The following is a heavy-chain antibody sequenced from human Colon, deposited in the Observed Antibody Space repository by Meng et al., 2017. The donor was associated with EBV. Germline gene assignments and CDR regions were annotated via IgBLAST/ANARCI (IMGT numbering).Heavy chain of an antibody. Sequence: QVQLVQSGAEVKQPGSSVQVSGTASGGTFSSNALSWVRQAPGQGLEWVGGIIPIFRTPNYVEKFQGRVTITADRSTSTAYMELSSLTSDDAAVYYCATSTSGWYGNPDYWGQGTLVTFAS. CDR3: ATSTSGWYGNPDY. D-gene: IGHD6-19*01. CDR1: GGTFSSNA. V-gene: IGHV1-69*06. J-gene: IGHJ4*02. CDR2: IIPIFRTP.